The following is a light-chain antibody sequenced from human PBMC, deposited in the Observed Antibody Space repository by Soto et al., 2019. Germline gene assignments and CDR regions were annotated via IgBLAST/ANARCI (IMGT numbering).Light chain of an antibody. CDR1: QSFRGL. V-gene: IGKV3-11*01. CDR2: DAY. J-gene: IGKJ5*01. Sequence: VLTHAPVTLCLSPGERATLSGRASQSFRGLLAWYQQKPGQAPRLLIYDAYNRATGIPPRFSGSGSGTDFTLTISSLEPEDSAVYYCQQRHMWPITFGQGTRLEIK. CDR3: QQRHMWPIT.